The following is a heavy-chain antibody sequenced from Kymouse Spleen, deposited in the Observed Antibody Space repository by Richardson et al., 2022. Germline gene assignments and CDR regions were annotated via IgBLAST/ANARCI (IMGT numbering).Heavy chain of an antibody. CDR2: ISWNSGSI. Sequence: EVQLVESGGGLVQPGRSLRLSCAASGFTFDDYAMHWVRQAPGKGLEWVSGISWNSGSIGYADSVKGRFTISRDNAKNSLYLQMNSLRAEDTALYYCAKDNYYGSGSPYFDYWGQGTLVTVSS. J-gene: IGHJ4*02. D-gene: IGHD3-10*01. V-gene: IGHV3-9*01. CDR1: GFTFDDYA. CDR3: AKDNYYGSGSPYFDY.